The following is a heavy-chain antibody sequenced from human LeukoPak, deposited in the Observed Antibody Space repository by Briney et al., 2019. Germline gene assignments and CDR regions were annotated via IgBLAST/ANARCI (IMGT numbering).Heavy chain of an antibody. J-gene: IGHJ4*02. V-gene: IGHV3-74*01. CDR2: INSDGSDT. Sequence: GGSLRLSCAASGFTFSSYWMHWVRQAPGKGLVWVSDINSDGSDTRYADSVRGRFTVSRDNAKNTLYLQMNSLRAEDTAVYYCARVRTDSSGYYYEGFDYWGQGTLVTVSS. D-gene: IGHD3-22*01. CDR3: ARVRTDSSGYYYEGFDY. CDR1: GFTFSSYW.